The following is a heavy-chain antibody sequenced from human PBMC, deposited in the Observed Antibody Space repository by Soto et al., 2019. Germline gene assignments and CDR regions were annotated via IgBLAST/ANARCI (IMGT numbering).Heavy chain of an antibody. CDR3: AKVRLACSSPSCSAPGYNYYGMDV. V-gene: IGHV3-30*18. D-gene: IGHD2-2*01. J-gene: IGHJ6*02. CDR1: GFTFSSYG. Sequence: ALRLSCAASGFTFSSYGMHWVRQAPGKGLEWVAVISYDGSNKYYADSVKGRFTISRDNSKNTLYLQMNSLRCEDTAVYYCAKVRLACSSPSCSAPGYNYYGMDVWGQGTTGTVSS. CDR2: ISYDGSNK.